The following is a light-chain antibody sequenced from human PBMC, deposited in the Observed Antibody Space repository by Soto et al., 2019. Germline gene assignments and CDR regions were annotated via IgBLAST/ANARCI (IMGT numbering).Light chain of an antibody. J-gene: IGKJ4*01. V-gene: IGKV1-5*03. CDR3: QQYERYPMT. CDR2: KAS. Sequence: DSQMTQFPSTLSASVGDRVTITCRASQSISPWLAWYQQKPGKAPKILISKASTLQSGVPPRFSGSGSGTEFTHTISNLQPDDFATYYCQQYERYPMTFGGGTKVEIK. CDR1: QSISPW.